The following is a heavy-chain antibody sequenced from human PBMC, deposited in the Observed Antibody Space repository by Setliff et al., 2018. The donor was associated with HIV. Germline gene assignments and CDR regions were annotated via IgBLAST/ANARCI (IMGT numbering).Heavy chain of an antibody. Sequence: SETLSLTCTVSGDSISRNYWWSWVRQPPGKGLEWIGKIYHSGSTNFNPSLQSRVTISVDKSKNQFSLHLTSVTAADTGVYYCAQESPTTGYYYMDVWGKGTTVTVSS. CDR2: IYHSGST. CDR3: AQESPTTGYYYMDV. V-gene: IGHV4-4*02. J-gene: IGHJ6*03. CDR1: GDSISRNYW.